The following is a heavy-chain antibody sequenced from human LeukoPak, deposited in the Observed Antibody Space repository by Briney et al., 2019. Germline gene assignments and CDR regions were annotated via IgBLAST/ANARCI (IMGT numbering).Heavy chain of an antibody. CDR3: ARGGGVTYYDSTGYLWYFDY. CDR2: IYYSGST. D-gene: IGHD3-22*01. V-gene: IGHV4-61*05. CDR1: GGSISRSTYY. J-gene: IGHJ4*02. Sequence: PSETLSLTCTVSGGSISRSTYYWGWIRQPPGKGLEWIGYIYYSGSTKFNPSLKSRVTISVDTSKNQFSLKLSSVTAADTAVYYCARGGGVTYYDSTGYLWYFDYWGQGTLVTVSS.